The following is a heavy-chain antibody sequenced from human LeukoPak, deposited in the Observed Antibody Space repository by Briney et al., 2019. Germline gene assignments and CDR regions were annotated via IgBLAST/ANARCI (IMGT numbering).Heavy chain of an antibody. Sequence: GESLKISCKGSGYSFTSYWIGWVRQMPGKGLEWMGIIYPGDSDTRYSPSFQGQVTISADKSISTAYLQWSSLKASDAAMYYCARQGSSSSDYYYAMDVWGQGTTVTVSS. CDR1: GYSFTSYW. CDR3: ARQGSSSSDYYYAMDV. J-gene: IGHJ6*02. CDR2: IYPGDSDT. V-gene: IGHV5-51*01. D-gene: IGHD6-6*01.